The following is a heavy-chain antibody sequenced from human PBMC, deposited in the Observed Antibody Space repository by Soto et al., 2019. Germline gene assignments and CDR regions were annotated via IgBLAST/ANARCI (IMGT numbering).Heavy chain of an antibody. CDR1: GGTFSSYA. J-gene: IGHJ4*02. D-gene: IGHD3-10*01. CDR2: IIPIFGTA. V-gene: IGHV1-69*13. CDR3: ARESYYGSGSYPNFDY. Sequence: GASVKVSCKASGGTFSSYAISWVRQAPGQGLEWMGGIIPIFGTANYAQKFQGRVTITADESTSTAYMELSSLRSEDTAVYYCARESYYGSGSYPNFDYWGQGTLVTVSS.